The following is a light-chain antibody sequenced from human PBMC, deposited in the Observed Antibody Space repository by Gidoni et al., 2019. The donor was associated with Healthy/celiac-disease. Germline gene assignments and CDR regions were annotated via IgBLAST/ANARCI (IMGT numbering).Light chain of an antibody. V-gene: IGLV3-21*04. CDR2: YDS. CDR1: NIGSKS. J-gene: IGLJ2*01. Sequence: SSVLTQPPSVSVAPGKTARLTCGGNNIGSKSVHWYQQKPGQAPVLVIYYDSDRPSGTPERFSGSNYGNTATLTISRVEAGEEADYYCQVWDSSSDHVVFGGGTKLTVL. CDR3: QVWDSSSDHVV.